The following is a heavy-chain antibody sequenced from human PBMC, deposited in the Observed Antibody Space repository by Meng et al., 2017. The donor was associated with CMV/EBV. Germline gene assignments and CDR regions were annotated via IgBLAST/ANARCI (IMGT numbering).Heavy chain of an antibody. CDR1: GGSVSSGSYY. J-gene: IGHJ3*02. CDR3: ARAHPYHDYVWGSYRSRGAFDI. D-gene: IGHD3-16*02. Sequence: SETLSLTCTVSGGSVSSGSYYWSWIRQPPGKGLEWIGYIYYSGSTNYNPSLKSRVTISVDTSKNQFSLKLSSVTAADTAVYYCARAHPYHDYVWGSYRSRGAFDIWGQGTMVTVSS. V-gene: IGHV4-61*01. CDR2: IYYSGST.